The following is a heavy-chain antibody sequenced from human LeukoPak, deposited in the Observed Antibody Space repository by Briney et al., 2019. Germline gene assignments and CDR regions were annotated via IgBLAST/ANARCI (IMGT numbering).Heavy chain of an antibody. CDR2: IIGHGSTT. CDR1: GFTFSDYW. J-gene: IGHJ5*02. D-gene: IGHD2-15*01. V-gene: IGHV3-74*01. CDR3: TRRVSATRWFDP. Sequence: GGSLRLYCAASGFTFSDYWMHWVRQAPGKGLEWVSRIIGHGSTTIYADSVKRRFTISRDNAENTTYLQMNSLRVEDTAVYYCTRRVSATRWFDPWGQGTLVTVSS.